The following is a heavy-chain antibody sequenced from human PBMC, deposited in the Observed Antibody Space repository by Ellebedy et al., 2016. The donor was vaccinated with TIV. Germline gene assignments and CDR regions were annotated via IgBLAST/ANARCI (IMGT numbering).Heavy chain of an antibody. J-gene: IGHJ6*02. CDR3: AREGSYDSSGYYFSGMDV. CDR2: LYSGGSI. D-gene: IGHD3-22*01. V-gene: IGHV3-53*05. CDR1: GFTVSDNY. Sequence: GESLKISXAASGFTVSDNYMSWVRQAPGKGLEWVSILYSGGSIYYADSVKGRFTISRDNSKNTLYLQMNSLRAEDTAVYYCAREGSYDSSGYYFSGMDVWGQGTTVTVSS.